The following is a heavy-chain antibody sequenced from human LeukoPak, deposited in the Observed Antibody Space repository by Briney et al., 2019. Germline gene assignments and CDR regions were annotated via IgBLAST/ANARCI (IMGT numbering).Heavy chain of an antibody. CDR3: AKDQTMVRGNFDY. Sequence: GGSLRLSCAAPGFTFSSYAMSWVRQAPGKGLEWVSAISGSGGSTYYADSVKGRFTISRDNSKNTLYLQMNSLRAEDTAVYYCAKDQTMVRGNFDYWGQGTLVTVSS. CDR2: ISGSGGST. D-gene: IGHD3-10*01. CDR1: GFTFSSYA. J-gene: IGHJ4*02. V-gene: IGHV3-23*01.